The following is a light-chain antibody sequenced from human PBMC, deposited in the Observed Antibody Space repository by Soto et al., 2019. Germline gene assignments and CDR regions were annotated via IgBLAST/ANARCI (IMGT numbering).Light chain of an antibody. CDR1: QSIAGY. V-gene: IGKV3-11*01. J-gene: IGKJ5*01. Sequence: EIVLTQSPATLSLSPGERATLSCRASQSIAGYLAWYQKKPGQAPRLLIYDTSNRVTGVPARFSGSGSGTDFTISISSLEPEDFAVYYCQQRSNWPPITFGQGKRLEIK. CDR2: DTS. CDR3: QQRSNWPPIT.